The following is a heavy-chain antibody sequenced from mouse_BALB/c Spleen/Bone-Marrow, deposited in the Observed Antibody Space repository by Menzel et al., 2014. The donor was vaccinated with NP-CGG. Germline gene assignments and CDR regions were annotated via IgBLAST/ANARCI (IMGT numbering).Heavy chain of an antibody. V-gene: IGHV4-1*02. CDR1: GFDFSRYW. CDR3: ARQGYYGKGDY. J-gene: IGHJ2*01. D-gene: IGHD2-1*01. CDR2: INPDSSTI. Sequence: EVMLVESGGGLVQPGGSLKLSCAASGFDFSRYWMSWVRQAPGKGLEWIGEINPDSSTINYTPSLKDNFIISRDNAKNTLYMQMSKVRSEDTALYYCARQGYYGKGDYWGQGTTLTVSS.